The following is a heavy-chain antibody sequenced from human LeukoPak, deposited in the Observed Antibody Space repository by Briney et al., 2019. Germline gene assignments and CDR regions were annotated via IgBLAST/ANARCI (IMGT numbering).Heavy chain of an antibody. CDR3: AKDFTGYSSSWYGPPGGYFDY. J-gene: IGHJ4*02. V-gene: IGHV3-43*01. Sequence: GGSLRLSCAASGFTFDDYTMHWVRQAPGKGLEWVSLISWDGGSTYYADSVKGRFTISRDNSKNSLYLQMNSLRTEDTALYYCAKDFTGYSSSWYGPPGGYFDYWGQGTLVTVSS. CDR1: GFTFDDYT. D-gene: IGHD6-13*01. CDR2: ISWDGGST.